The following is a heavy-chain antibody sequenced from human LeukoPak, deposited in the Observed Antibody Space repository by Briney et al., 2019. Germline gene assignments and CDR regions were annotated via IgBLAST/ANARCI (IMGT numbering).Heavy chain of an antibody. CDR2: ISYDGRNK. V-gene: IGHV3-30*04. CDR1: GFTFSSYA. CDR3: ARDRGYYGNGSFDV. J-gene: IGHJ3*01. Sequence: GKSLRLSCAASGFTFSSYAMHWVRQAPGKGLESVAIISYDGRNKYYADSVKGRFTISRDNSKNTFYLQMNSLRVDDAAHYYCARDRGYYGNGSFDVGGQGTMVTVSS. D-gene: IGHD3-10*01.